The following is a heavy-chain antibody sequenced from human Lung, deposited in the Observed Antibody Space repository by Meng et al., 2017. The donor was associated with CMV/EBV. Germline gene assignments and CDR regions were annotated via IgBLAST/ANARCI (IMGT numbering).Heavy chain of an antibody. Sequence: ASXXVSXKASGYTFTGYYMHWVRQAPGQGLEWMGWISPNSGGTNYAQNFQGRVTMTRDTSISTAYMGLSRLRSDDTAVYYCARGDYSSTLPFDYWGQGTLVTVSS. CDR1: GYTFTGYY. J-gene: IGHJ4*02. D-gene: IGHD6-13*01. V-gene: IGHV1-2*02. CDR3: ARGDYSSTLPFDY. CDR2: ISPNSGGT.